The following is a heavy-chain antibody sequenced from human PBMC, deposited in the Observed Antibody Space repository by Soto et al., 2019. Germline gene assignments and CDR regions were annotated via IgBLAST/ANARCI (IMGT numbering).Heavy chain of an antibody. CDR3: ARAKAPLYSSSWYWFDP. CDR1: GGSISSYY. D-gene: IGHD6-13*01. J-gene: IGHJ5*02. CDR2: IYYSGST. Sequence: PSETLSLTCTVSGGSISSYYWSWIRQPPGKGLEWIGYIYYSGSTNYNPSLKSRVTISVDTSKNQFSLKLSSVTAADTAVYYCARAKAPLYSSSWYWFDPWGQGTLVNVSS. V-gene: IGHV4-59*08.